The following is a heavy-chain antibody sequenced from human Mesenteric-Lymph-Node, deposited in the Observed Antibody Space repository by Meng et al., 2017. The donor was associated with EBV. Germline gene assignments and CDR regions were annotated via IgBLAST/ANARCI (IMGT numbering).Heavy chain of an antibody. CDR2: INPSGGNT. J-gene: IGHJ4*02. CDR1: GYTFTSYY. Sequence: QVQLGQSGAEVRKPGASVKISCKASGYTFTSYYVHWLRQAPGQGFEWIGIINPSGGNTIYAQNFQGRVTMTRDTSTSTVYMELHSLRSDDTAMYYCARDSQWEIHTDPDYWGLGTLVTVSS. V-gene: IGHV1-46*01. CDR3: ARDSQWEIHTDPDY. D-gene: IGHD1-26*01.